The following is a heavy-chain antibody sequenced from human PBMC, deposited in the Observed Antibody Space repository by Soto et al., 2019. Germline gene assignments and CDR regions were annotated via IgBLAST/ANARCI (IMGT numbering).Heavy chain of an antibody. CDR1: GFTFSSYG. J-gene: IGHJ4*02. D-gene: IGHD6-19*01. CDR3: ARDMSGSSGRGNY. Sequence: GGSLRLSXAASGFTFSSYGMHWVRQAPGKGLEWVAVIWYDGSNKYYADSVKGRFTISRDNSKNTLYLQMNSLRAEDTAVYYCARDMSGSSGRGNYWGQGTLVTVS. V-gene: IGHV3-33*01. CDR2: IWYDGSNK.